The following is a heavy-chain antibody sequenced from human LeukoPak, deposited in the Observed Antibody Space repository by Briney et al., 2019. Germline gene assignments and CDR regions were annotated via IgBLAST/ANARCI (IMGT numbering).Heavy chain of an antibody. Sequence: ASVKVSCKASGYTFSSYYVHWVRQAPGQGLEWMGMIIPSDGFTSSAQNFQGRVTMTRDMSTSTVFMELSDLRYEDTAIYYCAREITIDRGAITGPVDYWGQGTLVTVSS. D-gene: IGHD3-10*01. V-gene: IGHV1-46*01. CDR3: AREITIDRGAITGPVDY. J-gene: IGHJ4*02. CDR1: GYTFSSYY. CDR2: IIPSDGFT.